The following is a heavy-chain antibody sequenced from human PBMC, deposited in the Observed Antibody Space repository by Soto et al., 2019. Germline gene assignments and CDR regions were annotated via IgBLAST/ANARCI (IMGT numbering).Heavy chain of an antibody. V-gene: IGHV4-30-4*01. D-gene: IGHD4-17*01. J-gene: IGHJ4*02. CDR1: GGSISSDNYY. CDR3: ARESTVTTGVHY. CDR2: IYYSEST. Sequence: QVQLQESGPGLVKPSETLSLTCSVFGGSISSDNYYWTWIRQPPGKGLEWIGYIYYSESTYYNPSLKGRGTISVDTSKNQFSLKLNSVTAADTAVYYCARESTVTTGVHYWGQGTLVTVSS.